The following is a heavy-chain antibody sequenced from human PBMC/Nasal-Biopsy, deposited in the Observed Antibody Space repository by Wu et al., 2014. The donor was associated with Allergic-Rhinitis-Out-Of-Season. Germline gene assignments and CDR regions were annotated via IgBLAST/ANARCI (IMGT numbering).Heavy chain of an antibody. V-gene: IGHV2-70*11. CDR1: GFSLRTSGMC. D-gene: IGHD1-26*01. J-gene: IGHJ4*02. CDR3: ARITHPGAADY. Sequence: ALVKPTQTLTLTCTFSGFSLRTSGMCVTWIRQPPGKALEWLARIDWSDDKYYRTSLKTRLTISKDTFKDQVVLTMTNMDPEDTGTYYCARITHPGAADYWGPGALVTVSS. CDR2: IDWSDDK.